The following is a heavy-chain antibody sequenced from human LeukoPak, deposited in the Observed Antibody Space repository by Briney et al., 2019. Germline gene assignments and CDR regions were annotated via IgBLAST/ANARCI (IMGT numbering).Heavy chain of an antibody. CDR2: ITSAGST. D-gene: IGHD6-13*01. V-gene: IGHV3-23*01. CDR1: GFTFNNYA. Sequence: GGSLRLSCAASGFTFNNYAMSWVRQAPGKGPEWVSTITSAGSTIYPDSVKGRFTISRDNSKNTLYLQMNSLRPEDTAVYYCARGSNWFYYYYTMDVWGQGTTVTVSS. CDR3: ARGSNWFYYYYTMDV. J-gene: IGHJ6*02.